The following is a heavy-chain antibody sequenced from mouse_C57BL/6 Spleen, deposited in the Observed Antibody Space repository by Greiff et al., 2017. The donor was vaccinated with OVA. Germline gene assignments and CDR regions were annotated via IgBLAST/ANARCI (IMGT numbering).Heavy chain of an antibody. V-gene: IGHV1-22*01. Sequence: EVQLQESGPELVKPGASVKMSCKASGYTFTDYNMHWVKQSHGKSLEWIGYINPNNGGTSYNQKFKGKATLTVNKSSSTAYMELRSLTSEDSAVYYCAVAYDYKGPFAYWGQGTLVTVSA. CDR3: AVAYDYKGPFAY. CDR1: GYTFTDYN. CDR2: INPNNGGT. J-gene: IGHJ3*01. D-gene: IGHD2-4*01.